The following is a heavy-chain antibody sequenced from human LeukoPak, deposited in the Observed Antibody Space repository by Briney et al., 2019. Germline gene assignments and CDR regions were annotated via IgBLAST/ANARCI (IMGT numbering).Heavy chain of an antibody. CDR3: VRVGSTFGEYVYFDY. CDR2: IWYDGSNK. Sequence: PGGSLRLSCAASGFTFSSYGMHWVRQAPGKGLEWLAVIWYDGSNKYYADSVKGRFTISRDNSKNTLYLQMNSLRAEDTAVYYCVRVGSTFGEYVYFDYWGQGTLVTVSS. D-gene: IGHD3-10*01. J-gene: IGHJ4*02. V-gene: IGHV3-33*01. CDR1: GFTFSSYG.